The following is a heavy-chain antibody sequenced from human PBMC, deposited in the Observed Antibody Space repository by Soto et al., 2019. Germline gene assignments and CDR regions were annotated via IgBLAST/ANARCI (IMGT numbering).Heavy chain of an antibody. Sequence: GGSLRVSWAASGGTCSSYGVRWVRQAQGKGLEWVAVISYDGSNKYYADSVKGRFTISRDNSKNTLYLQMNSLRAEDTAVYYCAKGQRQGLRTLFDYWGQGTLVTVTS. CDR1: GGTCSSYG. CDR2: ISYDGSNK. D-gene: IGHD6-25*01. V-gene: IGHV3-30*18. J-gene: IGHJ4*02. CDR3: AKGQRQGLRTLFDY.